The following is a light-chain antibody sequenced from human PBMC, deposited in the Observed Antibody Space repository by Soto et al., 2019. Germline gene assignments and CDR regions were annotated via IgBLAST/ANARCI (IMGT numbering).Light chain of an antibody. V-gene: IGKV3-20*01. CDR1: QSVSSGY. J-gene: IGKJ5*01. Sequence: EIVLPQCPDILSLCQGASATLSCRASQSVSSGYLAWYQQKPGQAPRLLIFGASYGAAGVPDRFSGSGSGTDFTLTISSLEPEDFAVYYCQQFGSSPFTFGQGTRLEIK. CDR2: GAS. CDR3: QQFGSSPFT.